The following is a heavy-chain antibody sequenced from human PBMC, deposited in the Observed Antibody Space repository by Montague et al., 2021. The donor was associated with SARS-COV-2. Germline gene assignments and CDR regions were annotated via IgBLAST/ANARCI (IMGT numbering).Heavy chain of an antibody. V-gene: IGHV3-23*01. CDR1: GFTFSNYA. D-gene: IGHD3-16*01. CDR2: IFGSGAGT. J-gene: IGHJ2*01. Sequence: SLRLSCAASGFTFSNYAMSWVRQAPGKGLEWVPSIFGSGAGTYYADSVQGRFTISRDNSKNTVFLHMNSLTAEDTAVYYCAKNGGSGSLVYWYFDLWGRGTLVPVSS. CDR3: AKNGGSGSLVYWYFDL.